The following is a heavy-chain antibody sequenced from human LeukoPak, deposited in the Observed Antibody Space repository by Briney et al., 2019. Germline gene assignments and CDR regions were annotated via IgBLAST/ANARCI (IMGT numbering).Heavy chain of an antibody. Sequence: GGSLRLSCAASGFTFSSYWMNCVRQAPGKGLEWVSSISSSSSYIYYADSVKGRFTIPRDNAKNSLYLQMNSLRAEDTAVYYCARDMSSSGQHAFDIWGQGTMVTVSS. J-gene: IGHJ3*02. D-gene: IGHD3-22*01. CDR2: ISSSSSYI. CDR3: ARDMSSSGQHAFDI. V-gene: IGHV3-21*01. CDR1: GFTFSSYW.